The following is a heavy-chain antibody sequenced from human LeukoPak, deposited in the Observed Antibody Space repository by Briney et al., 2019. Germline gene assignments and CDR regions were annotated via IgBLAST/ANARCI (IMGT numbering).Heavy chain of an antibody. J-gene: IGHJ4*02. V-gene: IGHV3-66*01. CDR1: GFTFSSYA. Sequence: GGSLRLSCAASGFTFSSYAMSWVRQAPGKGLAWVSVIHNSGSTFYADSVRGRFTISRDNSKNTLYLQMNSLRAADTAVYYCARGGTRYDRRFVFDYWGQGVLVTVSS. D-gene: IGHD3-10*01. CDR2: IHNSGST. CDR3: ARGGTRYDRRFVFDY.